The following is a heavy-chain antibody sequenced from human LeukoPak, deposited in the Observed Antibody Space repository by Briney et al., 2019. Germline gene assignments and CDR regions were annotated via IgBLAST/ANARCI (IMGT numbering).Heavy chain of an antibody. Sequence: GGSLRLSCTASGFIFSTYAVSWVPQSRGKGLEWVSTFSGSGANTYYADSVRGRFTISRDNSKNTLYLHMNSLRAEDTAVYYCAKERAGYTNPYYFDYWGQGTLVTVSS. J-gene: IGHJ4*02. V-gene: IGHV3-23*01. CDR2: FSGSGANT. CDR1: GFIFSTYA. D-gene: IGHD3-16*02. CDR3: AKERAGYTNPYYFDY.